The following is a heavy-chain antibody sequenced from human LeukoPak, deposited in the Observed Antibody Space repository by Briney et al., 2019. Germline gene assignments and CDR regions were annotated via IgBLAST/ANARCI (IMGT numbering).Heavy chain of an antibody. CDR3: ARDLGWLQPGDAFDI. D-gene: IGHD5-24*01. V-gene: IGHV4-4*07. J-gene: IGHJ3*02. Sequence: PSETLSLTCTVSGDSISSHYWSWIRQPAGKGLEWIGRIYTSGSTAKYNPSLMSRVTISVDTSKNQFSLKLSSVTAADTAVYYCARDLGWLQPGDAFDIWGQGTMVTVSS. CDR1: GDSISSHY. CDR2: IYTSGSTA.